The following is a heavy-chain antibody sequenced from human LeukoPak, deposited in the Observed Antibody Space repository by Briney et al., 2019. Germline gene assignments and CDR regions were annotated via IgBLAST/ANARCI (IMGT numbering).Heavy chain of an antibody. CDR3: ARSLPLKGVVVAATRGAFDI. V-gene: IGHV3-30-3*01. Sequence: GRSLRLSCAASGFTFSSYAMHWVRQAPGKGLEWVAVISYDGSNKYYADSVKGRFTISRDNSKNTLYLQMNSLRAEDTAVYYCARSLPLKGVVVAATRGAFDIWGQGTMVTVSS. CDR1: GFTFSSYA. J-gene: IGHJ3*02. CDR2: ISYDGSNK. D-gene: IGHD2-15*01.